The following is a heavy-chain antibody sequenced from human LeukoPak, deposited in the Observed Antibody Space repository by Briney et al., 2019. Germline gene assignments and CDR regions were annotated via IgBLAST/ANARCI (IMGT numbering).Heavy chain of an antibody. Sequence: PSETLSLTCTVSGGSISSYYWSWIRQPPGKGLEWIGYIYYSGSTNYNPSLKSRVTISVDMSKSQFSLKLSSVTAADTAVYYCARGYCSTTSCYFFDFWGQGTLVTVSS. CDR1: GGSISSYY. D-gene: IGHD2-2*01. J-gene: IGHJ4*02. V-gene: IGHV4-59*01. CDR2: IYYSGST. CDR3: ARGYCSTTSCYFFDF.